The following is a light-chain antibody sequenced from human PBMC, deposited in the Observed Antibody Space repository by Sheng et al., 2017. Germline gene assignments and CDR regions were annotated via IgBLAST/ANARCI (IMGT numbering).Light chain of an antibody. J-gene: IGLJ1*01. CDR2: DVS. CDR1: SSDIGGYNY. CDR3: CSYAGSSTYV. Sequence: QSALTQPASVSGSPGQSITISCTGTSSDIGGYNYVSWYQQHPGKAPKMMIYDVSNRPSGVSNRFSGSKSDNTASLTISSLQAEDEADYFCCSYAGSSTYVFGTVTKVTVL. V-gene: IGLV2-14*03.